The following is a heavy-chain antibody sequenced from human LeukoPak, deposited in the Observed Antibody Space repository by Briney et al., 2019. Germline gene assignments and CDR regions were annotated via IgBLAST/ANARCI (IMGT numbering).Heavy chain of an antibody. CDR3: ARADLGGYSGLSDY. CDR1: GGTFSSYA. D-gene: IGHD5-12*01. Sequence: ASVKVSCKASGGTFSSYAISWVRQAPGQGLEWMGWINPNSGGTNYAQKFQGRVTMTRDTSINTAYMELSSLRSDDTAVFYCARADLGGYSGLSDYWGQGTLVTVSS. CDR2: INPNSGGT. J-gene: IGHJ4*02. V-gene: IGHV1-2*02.